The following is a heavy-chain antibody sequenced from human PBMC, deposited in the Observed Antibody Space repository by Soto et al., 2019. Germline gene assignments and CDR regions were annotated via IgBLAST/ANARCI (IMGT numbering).Heavy chain of an antibody. D-gene: IGHD2-21*02. CDR2: ISGGGGGT. CDR1: GFTFSSYA. Sequence: GGSLRLSCAASGFTFSSYAMNWVRQAPGKWLEWVAGISGGGGGTYYADSVKGRFTISRDTSKNTVYLQLNSLRAEDTAVYYCAKGFIVVVTVLRPDDAFDIWGQGXMVTV. CDR3: AKGFIVVVTVLRPDDAFDI. J-gene: IGHJ3*02. V-gene: IGHV3-23*01.